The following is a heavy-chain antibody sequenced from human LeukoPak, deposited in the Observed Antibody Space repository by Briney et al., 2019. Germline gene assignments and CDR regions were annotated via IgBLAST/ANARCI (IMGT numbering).Heavy chain of an antibody. J-gene: IGHJ4*02. CDR1: GYSFSIYG. D-gene: IGHD4-17*01. Sequence: GASVRVSCKASGYSFSIYGITWGGQAPGQGREDWGWISASDGTTDYARKFQGRVTMTTEPSTRTAYLELRSLGSEDTPVYYCARCGAAVTTHFSHWGQGTLVTVSS. V-gene: IGHV1-18*01. CDR2: ISASDGTT. CDR3: ARCGAAVTTHFSH.